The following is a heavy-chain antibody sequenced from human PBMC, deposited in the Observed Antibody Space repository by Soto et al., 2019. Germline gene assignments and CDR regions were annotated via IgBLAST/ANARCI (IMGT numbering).Heavy chain of an antibody. D-gene: IGHD6-13*01. CDR1: GFTFSSYS. CDR3: ASVGYSSSWYNSGFGY. V-gene: IGHV3-21*01. Sequence: EVQLVESGGGLVKPGGSLRLSCAASGFTFSSYSMNWVRQAPGKGLEWVSSISSSSSYIYYADSVKGRFTISRDNAKNSLYLQMNSLRAEDTAVYYCASVGYSSSWYNSGFGYWGQGTLVTVSS. J-gene: IGHJ4*02. CDR2: ISSSSSYI.